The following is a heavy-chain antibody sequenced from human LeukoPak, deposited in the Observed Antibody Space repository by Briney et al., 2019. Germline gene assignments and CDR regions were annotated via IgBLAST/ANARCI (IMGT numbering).Heavy chain of an antibody. CDR3: ARDYVDYGVAPARRAPRWFDP. D-gene: IGHD4-17*01. Sequence: SETLSLTCTVSGGSISSYYWSWIRQPAGKGLEWIGRIYTSGSTNYNPSLKSRVTISVDTSKNQFSLKLSSVTAADTAVYYCARDYVDYGVAPARRAPRWFDPWGQGTLVTVSS. CDR2: IYTSGST. V-gene: IGHV4-4*07. CDR1: GGSISSYY. J-gene: IGHJ5*02.